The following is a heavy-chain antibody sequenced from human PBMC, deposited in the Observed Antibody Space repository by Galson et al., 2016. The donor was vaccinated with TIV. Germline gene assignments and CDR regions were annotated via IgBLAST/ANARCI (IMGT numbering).Heavy chain of an antibody. CDR2: VNQDGSVK. Sequence: SLRLSCAGSGFTFSNYWMAWVRQAPGKGLEWVANVNQDGSVKYYVDSVKGRFIISRDNAKNSVNLQMNSLRAEDTAVYYCARAWAGSESYWGQGIPVTVSS. CDR3: ARAWAGSESY. CDR1: GFTFSNYW. J-gene: IGHJ4*02. V-gene: IGHV3-7*03. D-gene: IGHD1-26*01.